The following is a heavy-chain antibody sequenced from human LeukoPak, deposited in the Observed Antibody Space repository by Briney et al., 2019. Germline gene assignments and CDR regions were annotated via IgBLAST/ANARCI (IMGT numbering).Heavy chain of an antibody. D-gene: IGHD4-17*01. Sequence: ASETLSLTCTVSGYSISSGYYWGWIRQPPGKRLEWIGSIYHSGSTYYNPSLKSRVTISVDTSKNQFSLKLTSVTAADTAVYYCARNPGSDYPDWWGQGTLVTVSS. CDR2: IYHSGST. J-gene: IGHJ4*02. CDR1: GYSISSGYY. V-gene: IGHV4-38-2*02. CDR3: ARNPGSDYPDW.